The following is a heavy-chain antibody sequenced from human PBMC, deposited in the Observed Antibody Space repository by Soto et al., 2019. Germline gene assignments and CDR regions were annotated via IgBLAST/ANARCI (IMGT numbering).Heavy chain of an antibody. D-gene: IGHD3-16*01. J-gene: IGHJ5*02. Sequence: SETPSLTCAVYGGFLSESYWTWIRQPPGKGLEWIGEINHVGGTNYNPSLKSRVTMSVDTSQNQFSLRLISVTAADTAMYFCVRIRYQLPSSVLWLDPWGQGTPVTVSS. V-gene: IGHV4-34*01. CDR2: INHVGGT. CDR3: VRIRYQLPSSVLWLDP. CDR1: GGFLSESY.